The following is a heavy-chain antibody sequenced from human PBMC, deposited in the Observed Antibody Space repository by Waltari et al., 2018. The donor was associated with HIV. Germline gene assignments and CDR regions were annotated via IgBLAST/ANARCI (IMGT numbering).Heavy chain of an antibody. J-gene: IGHJ4*02. CDR2: ISYDGSNK. D-gene: IGHD3-22*01. CDR3: ARDGHYYDSRPLDY. Sequence: QLQLVASGGGVVQPGRSLRRSCAAAGFTISPSPMHGVRQAPGKGLEWVATISYDGSNKYYVDTVKGRFTISRDNSKNTLYLQRNSLIAEDTAVYYCARDGHYYDSRPLDYWGQGTLVTVSS. CDR1: GFTISPSP. V-gene: IGHV3-30-3*01.